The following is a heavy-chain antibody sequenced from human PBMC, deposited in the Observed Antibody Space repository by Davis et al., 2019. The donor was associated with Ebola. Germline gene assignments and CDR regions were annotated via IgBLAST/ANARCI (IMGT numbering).Heavy chain of an antibody. CDR3: ARGGINMVVVPLDYNFYAMDV. D-gene: IGHD3-22*01. CDR1: GYTFTSYG. J-gene: IGHJ6*02. V-gene: IGHV1-18*04. CDR2: ISAYNGNT. Sequence: ASVKVSCKASGYTFTSYGISRVRQAPGQGLEWMGWISAYNGNTNYAQKLQGRVTMTTDTSTSTAYMELRSLRSDDTAVYYCARGGINMVVVPLDYNFYAMDVWGQGTTVTVSS.